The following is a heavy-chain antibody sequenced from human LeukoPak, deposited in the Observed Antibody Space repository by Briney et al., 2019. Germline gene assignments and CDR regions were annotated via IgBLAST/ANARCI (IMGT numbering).Heavy chain of an antibody. D-gene: IGHD4-17*01. Sequence: GASVKVSCKVSGYTLTELSMHWVRQAPGKGLEWMGGFDPEDGETIYAQKFQGRVTMTEDTSTDTAYMELSSLRSEDTAVYYCARDSTYGDRKPYLFDYWGQGTLVTVSS. CDR2: FDPEDGET. V-gene: IGHV1-24*01. CDR1: GYTLTELS. CDR3: ARDSTYGDRKPYLFDY. J-gene: IGHJ4*02.